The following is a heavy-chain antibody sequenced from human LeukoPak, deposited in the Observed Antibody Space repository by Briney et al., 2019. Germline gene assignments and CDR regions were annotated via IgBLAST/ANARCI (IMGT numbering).Heavy chain of an antibody. CDR3: AREQQLRYYFDY. J-gene: IGHJ4*02. CDR1: GFTFSSYA. Sequence: GGSLRLSCAASGFTFSSYAMNWVRQAPGKGLEWVAVISYDGSNKYYADSVKGRFTISRDNSKNTLYLQMNSLRAEDTAVYYCAREQQLRYYFDYWGQGTLVTVSS. D-gene: IGHD6-13*01. V-gene: IGHV3-30-3*01. CDR2: ISYDGSNK.